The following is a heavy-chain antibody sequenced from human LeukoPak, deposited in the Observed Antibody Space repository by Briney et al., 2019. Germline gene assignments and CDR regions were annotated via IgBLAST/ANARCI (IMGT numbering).Heavy chain of an antibody. D-gene: IGHD3-10*01. CDR3: AKDDTYYYGSGSAKDY. CDR2: ISGSGGST. V-gene: IGHV3-23*01. J-gene: IGHJ4*02. Sequence: GGSLRLSCAVSGYTFSSYAMSWVRQAPGKGLEWVSAISGSGGSTYYADSVKGRFTISRDNSKNTLYLQMNSLRAEDTAVYYCAKDDTYYYGSGSAKDYWGQGTLVTVSS. CDR1: GYTFSSYA.